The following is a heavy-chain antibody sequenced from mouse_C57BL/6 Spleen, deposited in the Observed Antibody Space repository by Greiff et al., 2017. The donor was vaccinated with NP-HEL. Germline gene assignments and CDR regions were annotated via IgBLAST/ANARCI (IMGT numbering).Heavy chain of an antibody. J-gene: IGHJ3*01. Sequence: QVQLQQPGAELVKPGASVKLSCKASGYTFTSYWMQWVNQRPGQGLEWIGEIDPSDSYTNYNQKFKGKATFTVDTSSSTAYLQLSSLTSEDSAVYYGVSETAQATWFAYWGQGTLVTVSA. CDR3: VSETAQATWFAY. CDR1: GYTFTSYW. D-gene: IGHD3-2*02. CDR2: IDPSDSYT. V-gene: IGHV1-50*01.